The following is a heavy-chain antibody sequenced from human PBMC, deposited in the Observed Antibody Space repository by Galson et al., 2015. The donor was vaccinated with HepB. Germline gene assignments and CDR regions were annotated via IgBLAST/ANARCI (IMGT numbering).Heavy chain of an antibody. D-gene: IGHD2/OR15-2a*01. CDR3: AKGSPTSFYHYYMDV. V-gene: IGHV3-23*01. J-gene: IGHJ6*03. Sequence: SLRLSCAASGLTLETYDISWVRQAPGRGLQWVSAISENDISTHYADPVKGRFTISRQKSRNMVFLQMNRLKVEDTAVYYCAKGSPTSFYHYYMDVWGQGTTVTVSS. CDR1: GLTLETYD. CDR2: ISENDIST.